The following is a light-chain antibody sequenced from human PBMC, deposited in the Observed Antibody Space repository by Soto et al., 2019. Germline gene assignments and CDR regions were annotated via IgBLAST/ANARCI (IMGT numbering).Light chain of an antibody. V-gene: IGLV2-14*01. J-gene: IGLJ3*02. CDR1: SSDVGGYNY. CDR3: NSYTSSNTWV. CDR2: EVK. Sequence: QSSLRQPASVSGSPGHSITISCTGTSSDVGGYNYVSWHQQHPGKAPKVMIYEVKYRPSGVSDRFSGSKSGNTASLTISGLQPEDEADYYCNSYTSSNTWVFGGGTKVTVL.